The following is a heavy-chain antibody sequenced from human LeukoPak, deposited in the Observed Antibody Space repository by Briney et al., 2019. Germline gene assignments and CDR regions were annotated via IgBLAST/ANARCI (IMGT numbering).Heavy chain of an antibody. V-gene: IGHV1-69*04. D-gene: IGHD6-13*01. CDR2: IIPILGIA. J-gene: IGHJ3*02. CDR3: ARWQQPTTHPRSQDAFDI. CDR1: GYTFTNYD. Sequence: ASVKASCTASGYTFTNYDINWVRQAPGQGLEWMGRIIPILGIANYAQKFQGRVTITADKSTSTAYMELSSLRSEDTAVYYCARWQQPTTHPRSQDAFDIWGQGTMVTVSS.